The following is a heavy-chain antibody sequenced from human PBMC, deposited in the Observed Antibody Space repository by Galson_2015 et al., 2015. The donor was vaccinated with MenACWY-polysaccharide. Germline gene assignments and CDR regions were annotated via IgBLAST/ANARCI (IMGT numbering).Heavy chain of an antibody. J-gene: IGHJ4*02. CDR1: GFTFSSYG. CDR3: AREGGGYWGLDF. D-gene: IGHD6-25*01. Sequence: SLRLSCAASGFTFSSYGMNWVRQAPGKGLEWVAVISYDGSNIYYADSVKGRFTISRDNSKNTLYLQMNSLRAEDTAVYYCAREGGGYWGLDFWGQRTLVTVSS. V-gene: IGHV3-30*03. CDR2: ISYDGSNI.